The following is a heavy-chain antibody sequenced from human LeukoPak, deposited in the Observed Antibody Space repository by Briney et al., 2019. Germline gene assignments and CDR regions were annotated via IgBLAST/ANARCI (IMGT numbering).Heavy chain of an antibody. Sequence: PGGSLRLSCAASGFTFTTYWMTWVRQAPGKGLEWVSSISGSSSYIYYADSVKGRFTISRDNAKNSLYLQMNSLRAEDTAVYYCARDREGYCSGGTCTNFDYWGQGTLVTVSS. J-gene: IGHJ4*02. D-gene: IGHD2-15*01. CDR1: GFTFTTYW. CDR3: ARDREGYCSGGTCTNFDY. CDR2: ISGSSSYI. V-gene: IGHV3-21*01.